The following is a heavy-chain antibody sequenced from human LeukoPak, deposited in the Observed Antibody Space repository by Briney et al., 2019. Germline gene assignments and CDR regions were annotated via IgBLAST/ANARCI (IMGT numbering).Heavy chain of an antibody. D-gene: IGHD2/OR15-2a*01. CDR2: IYYSGST. Sequence: PSETLSLTCTVSGGSISSSNYYWGWIRQPPGKGLEWIGSIYYSGSTYYSPSLKSRVTISIDTSNNQFSLKLSSVTAADTAVYYCARRGATLHSFDPWGQGTLVTVSS. CDR1: GGSISSSNYY. J-gene: IGHJ5*02. CDR3: ARRGATLHSFDP. V-gene: IGHV4-39*01.